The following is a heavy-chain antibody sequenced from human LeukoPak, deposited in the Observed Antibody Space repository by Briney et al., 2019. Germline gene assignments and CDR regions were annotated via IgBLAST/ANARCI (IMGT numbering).Heavy chain of an antibody. Sequence: GGSLRLSCAASGFTFSSYAMSWVRQAPGKGLEWVSAISGSGGSTYYADSVKGRFTISRDNSENTLYLQMNSLRAEDTAVYYCAKSPSIAAAGTAFDYWGQGTLVTVSS. V-gene: IGHV3-23*01. CDR1: GFTFSSYA. J-gene: IGHJ4*02. D-gene: IGHD6-13*01. CDR3: AKSPSIAAAGTAFDY. CDR2: ISGSGGST.